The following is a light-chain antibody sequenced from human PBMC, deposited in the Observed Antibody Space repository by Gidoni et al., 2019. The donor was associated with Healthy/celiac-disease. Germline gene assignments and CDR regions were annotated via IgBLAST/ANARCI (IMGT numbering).Light chain of an antibody. CDR1: QSVSSSY. CDR2: GAS. V-gene: IGKV3-20*01. J-gene: IGKJ1*01. CDR3: QQYGSSHWT. Sequence: EIVLTPSPGTLPLSPGERATLSCRASQSVSSSYLAWYQQKPVQAPRRLIYGASSRATGIPDRFSGSGSGTDFTLTISRLEPEDFAVYYCQQYGSSHWTFGQGTKVEIK.